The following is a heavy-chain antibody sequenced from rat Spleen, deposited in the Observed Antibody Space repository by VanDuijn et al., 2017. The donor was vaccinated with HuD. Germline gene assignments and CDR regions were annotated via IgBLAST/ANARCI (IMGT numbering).Heavy chain of an antibody. CDR2: ISYDGGNT. V-gene: IGHV5-20*01. J-gene: IGHJ2*01. CDR1: GFTFSSFA. Sequence: EVQLVESGGGLVQPGRSMKLSCAASGFTFSSFAMAWVRQAPTKGLEWVASISYDGGNTYYRDSVKGRFTISRDNAKSSLYLQMDSLRSEDTSTYYCAKEGSSYIAYYFDYWGQGVMVTVSS. CDR3: AKEGSSYIAYYFDY. D-gene: IGHD1-2*01.